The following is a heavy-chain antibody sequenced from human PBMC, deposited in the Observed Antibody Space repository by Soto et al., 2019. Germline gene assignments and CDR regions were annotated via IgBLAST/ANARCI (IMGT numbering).Heavy chain of an antibody. CDR3: ARCRAAYSYFDY. Sequence: ASVKVSCKASGYTFTSYYMHWVRQAPGQGLEWMGIINPSGGSTSYAQKFQGRVTMTRDTSTSAAYMELRSLRSDDTAVYYCARCRAAYSYFDYWGQGTLVTVSP. D-gene: IGHD6-25*01. CDR2: INPSGGST. J-gene: IGHJ4*02. V-gene: IGHV1-46*01. CDR1: GYTFTSYY.